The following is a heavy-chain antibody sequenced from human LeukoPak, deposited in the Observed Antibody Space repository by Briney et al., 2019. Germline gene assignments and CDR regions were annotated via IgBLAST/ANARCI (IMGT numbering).Heavy chain of an antibody. D-gene: IGHD3-10*01. V-gene: IGHV3-23*01. CDR2: ISGSGDST. J-gene: IGHJ4*02. CDR1: GFTFSSYA. Sequence: GGSLRLSCAASGFTFSSYAMSWVRQAPGKGLEWVSVISGSGDSTHYADSVKGRFTISRGNSKTTLYVQMNSLRAEDTAVYYCATHGSGSYYNAPDYWGQGTLVTVSS. CDR3: ATHGSGSYYNAPDY.